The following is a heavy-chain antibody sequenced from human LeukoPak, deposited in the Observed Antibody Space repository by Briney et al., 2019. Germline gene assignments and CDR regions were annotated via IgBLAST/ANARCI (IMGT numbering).Heavy chain of an antibody. CDR3: AREESMVRGTSWFDP. Sequence: SETLSLTCAVSGGSISSSNWWSWVRQPPGKGLEWIGEIYHSGSTNYNPSLKSRVAMSVDTSKNQFSLKLSSVTAADTAVYYCAREESMVRGTSWFDPWGQGTLVTVSS. J-gene: IGHJ5*02. V-gene: IGHV4-4*02. CDR2: IYHSGST. D-gene: IGHD3-10*01. CDR1: GGSISSSNW.